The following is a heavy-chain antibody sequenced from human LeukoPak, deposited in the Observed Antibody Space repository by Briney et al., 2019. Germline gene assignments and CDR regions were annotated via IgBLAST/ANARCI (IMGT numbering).Heavy chain of an antibody. CDR2: INHSGST. D-gene: IGHD6-19*01. V-gene: IGHV4-34*01. Sequence: SETLSLTCAVYGGSFSGYYWSWIRQPPGKGLEWIGEINHSGSTNYNPSLKSRVTISVDTSKNQFSLKLSSVTAADTAVYYCARGRLCKWLATCFDYWGQGTLVTVSS. CDR1: GGSFSGYY. J-gene: IGHJ4*02. CDR3: ARGRLCKWLATCFDY.